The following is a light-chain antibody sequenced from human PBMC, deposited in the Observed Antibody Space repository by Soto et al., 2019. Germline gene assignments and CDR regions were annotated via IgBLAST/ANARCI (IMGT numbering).Light chain of an antibody. CDR2: EDA. CDR1: RSDVGTYNL. J-gene: IGLJ1*01. CDR3: CSYAGSDTLA. V-gene: IGLV2-23*01. Sequence: QSALTQPASXXGXXXXXXXISCTGTRSDVGTYNLVSWYQQHPGKAPKLMISEDAKRPSGVSNRFSGSKSGNTASLTISGLQAEDEAGYYCCSYAGSDTLAFETGTKLTVL.